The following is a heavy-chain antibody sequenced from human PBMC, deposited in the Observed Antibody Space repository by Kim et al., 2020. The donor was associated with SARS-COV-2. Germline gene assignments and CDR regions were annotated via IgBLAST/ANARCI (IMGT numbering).Heavy chain of an antibody. CDR1: NYSISSGHY. CDR2: IYHSGST. Sequence: SETLSLTCTVSNYSISSGHYWGWIRQPPGKGLEWIGNIYHSGSTYYNPSLKSRVTISADTSKNQFSLKLSSATAADTAIYYCACSSSWYEHDYWGQGALVAVSS. V-gene: IGHV4-38-2*02. CDR3: ACSSSWYEHDY. J-gene: IGHJ4*02. D-gene: IGHD6-13*01.